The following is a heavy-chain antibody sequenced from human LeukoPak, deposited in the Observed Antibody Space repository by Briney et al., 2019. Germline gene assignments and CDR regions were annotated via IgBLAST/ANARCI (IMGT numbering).Heavy chain of an antibody. CDR2: ISSSGSTI. Sequence: GGSLRLSCAASGLTFSSYEMNWVRQAPGKGLEWVSYISSSGSTIYYADSVKGRFTISRDNAKNSLYLQMNSLRAEDTAVYYCARDRMVRGVNAFDIWGQGTMVTVSS. D-gene: IGHD3-10*01. CDR1: GLTFSSYE. CDR3: ARDRMVRGVNAFDI. V-gene: IGHV3-48*03. J-gene: IGHJ3*02.